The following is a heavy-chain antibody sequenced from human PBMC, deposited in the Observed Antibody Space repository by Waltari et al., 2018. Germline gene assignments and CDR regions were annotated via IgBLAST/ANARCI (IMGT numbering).Heavy chain of an antibody. CDR3: ARQPPTTVPTPRSPFDT. CDR2: IPIRDST. CDR1: GGSISSRNYH. V-gene: IGHV4-39*07. D-gene: IGHD4-17*01. J-gene: IGHJ3*02. Sequence: QPQLQESGPGLERPSETLSLTCTVSGGSISSRNYHWGWIRQTPGKGLAWIGSIPIRDSTYYNPALKSRLTMSLDTSNNQFSLKLASVTAADTAVYYCARQPPTTVPTPRSPFDTWGQGTMVSVSS.